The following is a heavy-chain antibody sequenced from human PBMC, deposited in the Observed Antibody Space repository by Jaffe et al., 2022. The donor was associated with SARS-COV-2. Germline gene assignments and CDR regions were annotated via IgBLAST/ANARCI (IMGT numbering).Heavy chain of an antibody. J-gene: IGHJ4*02. D-gene: IGHD1-26*01. CDR1: GDSISNYY. CDR3: AADVRGGSYRFDY. Sequence: QVQLRESGPGLVKPSETLALTCTVSGDSISNYYWSWIRQYPGKGLEWIVHRYDNGGTNYNPSLRSRVTVSVDTSKNEFSLLLTSATAADTAVYYCAADVRGGSYRFDYWGQGTLVTVSS. CDR2: RYDNGGT. V-gene: IGHV4-59*01.